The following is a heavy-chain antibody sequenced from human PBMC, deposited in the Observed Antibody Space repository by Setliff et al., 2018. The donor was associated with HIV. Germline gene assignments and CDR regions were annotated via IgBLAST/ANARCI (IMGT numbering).Heavy chain of an antibody. D-gene: IGHD3-3*01. J-gene: IGHJ6*02. V-gene: IGHV4-59*01. CDR3: ARIFGDQGYYYSMDV. Sequence: SETLSLTCTVSGGSISSYYWSWIRQPPGKGLEWIGYIYYSGSTNYNPSLKSRVTISVDTSKNQFSLKLSSVIAADTAVYYCARIFGDQGYYYSMDVWGQGTTVTVSS. CDR1: GGSISSYY. CDR2: IYYSGST.